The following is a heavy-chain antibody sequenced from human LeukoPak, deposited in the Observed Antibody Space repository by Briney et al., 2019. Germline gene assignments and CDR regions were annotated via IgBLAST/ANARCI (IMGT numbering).Heavy chain of an antibody. Sequence: ASVKVSCKASGYTFTSYDINWVRQATGQGLEWMGWMNPKSGNTGYAQKFQGRVTMTRNTSISTAYMERSSLRSEDTAVYYCATASTVTTERGSIVRAFDIWGQGTMVTVSS. D-gene: IGHD4-17*01. J-gene: IGHJ3*02. CDR1: GYTFTSYD. V-gene: IGHV1-8*01. CDR3: ATASTVTTERGSIVRAFDI. CDR2: MNPKSGNT.